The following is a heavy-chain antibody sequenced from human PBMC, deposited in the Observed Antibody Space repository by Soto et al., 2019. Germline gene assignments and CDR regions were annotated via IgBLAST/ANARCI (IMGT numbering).Heavy chain of an antibody. J-gene: IGHJ4*02. CDR1: GYNFNQYY. CDR2: INLRGGTT. D-gene: IGHD4-17*01. CDR3: ARGPDDSDVPRWDH. V-gene: IGHV1-46*02. Sequence: QVQLVQSGPEVRKPGASVRLSGATSGYNFNQYYIHWVRQAPGQGLEWMGIINLRGGTTEYAHKFRGRVTVTGDMSTRTAYMELSSLRSEDTAVYFCARGPDDSDVPRWDHWGQGTLITVSS.